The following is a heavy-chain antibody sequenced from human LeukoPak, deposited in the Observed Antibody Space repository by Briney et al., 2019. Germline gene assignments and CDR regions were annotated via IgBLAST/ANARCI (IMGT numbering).Heavy chain of an antibody. D-gene: IGHD3-3*01. J-gene: IGHJ4*02. CDR2: ISSSSSTI. V-gene: IGHV3-48*01. Sequence: GGSLRLSCAASGFTFSNYNMNWVRQAPGKGLEWVSYISSSSSTIHYADSVKGRLTISRDNARNSLYLQMNSLRAEDTAVYYCARDFLEDGYWGQGTLVTVSS. CDR3: ARDFLEDGY. CDR1: GFTFSNYN.